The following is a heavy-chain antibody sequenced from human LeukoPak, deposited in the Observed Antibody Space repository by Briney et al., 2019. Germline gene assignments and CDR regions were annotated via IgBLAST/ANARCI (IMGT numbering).Heavy chain of an antibody. V-gene: IGHV3-23*01. CDR2: ISGSGGST. D-gene: IGHD3-10*01. J-gene: IGHJ4*02. CDR1: GFTFSSYA. CDR3: ARGLGGLLWFGELLYGEY. Sequence: PGGSLRLSCAASGFTFSSYAMSWVRQAPGKGLEWVSAISGSGGSTYYADSVKGRFTISRDNSKNTLYLQMNSLRAEDTAVYYCARGLGGLLWFGELLYGEYWGQGTLVTVSS.